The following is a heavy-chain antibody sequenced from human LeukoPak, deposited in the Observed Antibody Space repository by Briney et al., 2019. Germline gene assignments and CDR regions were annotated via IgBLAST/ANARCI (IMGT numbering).Heavy chain of an antibody. V-gene: IGHV3-21*01. CDR3: ARGPDCSSSSCYEAVFDY. Sequence: GGSLRLSCAASGYTFSSYSMIWVRQAPGKGLEWVSSISTSSSYIYYADSVKGRFTISRDNARNSLFLQMNSLRAEDTAVFYCARGPDCSSSSCYEAVFDYWGQGTLVTVSS. J-gene: IGHJ4*02. CDR1: GYTFSSYS. D-gene: IGHD2-2*01. CDR2: ISTSSSYI.